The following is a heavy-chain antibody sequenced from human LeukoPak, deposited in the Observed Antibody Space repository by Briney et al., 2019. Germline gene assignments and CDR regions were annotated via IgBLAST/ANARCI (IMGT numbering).Heavy chain of an antibody. CDR3: AKAVAGPKAQSDY. CDR2: IYHSGST. Sequence: SETLSLTCAVSGGSISSSNWWSWVRQPPGKGLEWIGEIYHSGSTYYNPSLKSRVTISVDTSKNQFSLKLSSVTAADTAVYYCAKAVAGPKAQSDYWGQGTLVTVSS. V-gene: IGHV4-4*02. CDR1: GGSISSSNW. J-gene: IGHJ4*02. D-gene: IGHD6-19*01.